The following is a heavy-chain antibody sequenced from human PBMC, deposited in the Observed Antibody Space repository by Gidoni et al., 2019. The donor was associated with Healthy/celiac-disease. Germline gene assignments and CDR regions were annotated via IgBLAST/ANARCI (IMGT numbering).Heavy chain of an antibody. V-gene: IGHV3-13*01. J-gene: IGHJ5*02. Sequence: EVQLVESGGGLVQPGGSLRLSCAASGFTFSTYDMPWVRQATGKGLEWVSAIGTAGDTYYPGSVKGRFTNSRENAKNSLYLQMNSLRAGDTAVYYCARAIKYYYDSSGYYYSYWFDPWGQGTLVTVSS. D-gene: IGHD3-22*01. CDR2: IGTAGDT. CDR3: ARAIKYYYDSSGYYYSYWFDP. CDR1: GFTFSTYD.